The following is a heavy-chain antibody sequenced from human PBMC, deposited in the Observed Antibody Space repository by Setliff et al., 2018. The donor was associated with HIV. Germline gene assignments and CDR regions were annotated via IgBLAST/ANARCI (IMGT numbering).Heavy chain of an antibody. V-gene: IGHV3-53*01. J-gene: IGHJ3*01. CDR3: AKDLSVRGSGLKGVLDV. Sequence: GGSLRLSCAASDFTLSNADVNWVRQAPGKGLEWISGITGGFAYFANSVRGRFSLSKDDSKDTLYLQMTSLKVDDTAIYYCAKDLSVRGSGLKGVLDVWGRGTMVTVSS. D-gene: IGHD2-15*01. CDR2: ITGGFA. CDR1: DFTLSNAD.